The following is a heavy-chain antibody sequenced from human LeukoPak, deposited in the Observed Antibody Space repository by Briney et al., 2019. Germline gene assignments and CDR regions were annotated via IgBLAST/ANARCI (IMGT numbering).Heavy chain of an antibody. D-gene: IGHD3-22*01. J-gene: IGHJ4*02. CDR2: IKSKTDGGTT. CDR1: GFTFSNAW. Sequence: GGSLRLSCAASGFTFSNAWMSWVRQAPGKGLEWVGRIKSKTDGGTTDYAAPVKGRFTISRDDSKNTLYLQMNSLKTEDTAVYYCTTGDSYYYDSTYFDYWGQGTLVTVSS. CDR3: TTGDSYYYDSTYFDY. V-gene: IGHV3-15*01.